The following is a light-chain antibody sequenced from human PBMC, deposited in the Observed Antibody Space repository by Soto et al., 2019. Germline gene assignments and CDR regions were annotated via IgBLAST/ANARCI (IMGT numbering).Light chain of an antibody. J-gene: IGLJ2*01. CDR2: KNN. CDR1: NSNIGSNY. CDR3: AAWDDTLSGVI. Sequence: QSVVTQPPSASGTPGQRVTISCSGGNSNIGSNYVYWYQQLPGMAPKLLIYKNNQRPSGVPDRFFGSNSGTSASLAISGLRSEDEADYHCAAWDDTLSGVIFGGGTQLTVL. V-gene: IGLV1-47*01.